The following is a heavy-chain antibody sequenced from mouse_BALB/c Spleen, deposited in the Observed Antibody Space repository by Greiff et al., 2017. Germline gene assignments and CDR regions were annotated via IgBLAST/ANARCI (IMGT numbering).Heavy chain of an antibody. D-gene: IGHD4-1*02. CDR3: ARGATFYFDY. J-gene: IGHJ2*01. CDR2: ISSGGSYT. CDR1: GFTFSSYA. V-gene: IGHV5-9-4*01. Sequence: EVKLMESGGGLVKPGGSLKLSCAASGFTFSSYAMSWVRQSPEKRLEWVAEISSGGSYTYYPDTVTGRFTISRDNAKNTLYLEMSSLRSEDTAMYYCARGATFYFDYWGQGTTLTVSS.